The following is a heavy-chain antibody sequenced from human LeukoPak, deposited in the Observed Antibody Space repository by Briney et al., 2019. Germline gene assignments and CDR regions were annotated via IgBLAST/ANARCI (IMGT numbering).Heavy chain of an antibody. V-gene: IGHV5-51*01. J-gene: IGHJ5*02. CDR2: IYPGDSDT. Sequence: GESLKISCKGSGYGFTSYWIGWVRQMPGKGLEWMGIIYPGDSDTRYSPSFQGQVTISADKSISTAYLQWSSLKASDTAMYYCARRGERYDSSGNNWFDPWGQGTLVTVSS. D-gene: IGHD3-22*01. CDR3: ARRGERYDSSGNNWFDP. CDR1: GYGFTSYW.